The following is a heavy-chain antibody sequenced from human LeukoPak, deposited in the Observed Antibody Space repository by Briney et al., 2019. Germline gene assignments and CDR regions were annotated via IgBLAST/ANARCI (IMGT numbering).Heavy chain of an antibody. Sequence: GGSLRLSCAASGFTFSSYSMNWVRQAPGKGLEWVSSTSSSGSYIYYADSVKGRFTISRDNAKNSLYLQMNSLRAEDTAVYYCASSSIADPDAFDIWGQGTMVTVSS. CDR1: GFTFSSYS. D-gene: IGHD6-6*01. CDR2: TSSSGSYI. J-gene: IGHJ3*02. V-gene: IGHV3-21*01. CDR3: ASSSIADPDAFDI.